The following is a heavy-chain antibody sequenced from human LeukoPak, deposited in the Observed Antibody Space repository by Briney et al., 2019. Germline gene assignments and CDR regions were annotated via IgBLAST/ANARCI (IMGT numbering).Heavy chain of an antibody. J-gene: IGHJ4*02. CDR3: AKDVPAAYFDY. D-gene: IGHD2-21*01. CDR1: GFTFSYYG. Sequence: PGGSLRLSCATSGFTFSYYGMHWVRQAPGKGLEWVAFIRNDAGTKYYADSVKGRFAISRDNSKNTLYLQINSLRAEDTAVYYCAKDVPAAYFDYWGEGTLVTVSS. CDR2: IRNDAGTK. V-gene: IGHV3-30*02.